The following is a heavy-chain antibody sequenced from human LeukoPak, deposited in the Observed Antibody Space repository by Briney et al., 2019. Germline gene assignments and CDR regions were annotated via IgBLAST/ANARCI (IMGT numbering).Heavy chain of an antibody. CDR3: ARSSGGRWTV. V-gene: IGHV4-34*01. D-gene: IGHD2-15*01. CDR1: GGSFSGYY. CDR2: INHSGST. J-gene: IGHJ6*02. Sequence: SETLSLTCAVYGGSFSGYYWSWIRQPPGEGLEWIGEINHSGSTNYNPSLKSRVTISVDTSKNQFSLKLSSVTAADTAVYYCARSSGGRWTVWGQGTTVTVSS.